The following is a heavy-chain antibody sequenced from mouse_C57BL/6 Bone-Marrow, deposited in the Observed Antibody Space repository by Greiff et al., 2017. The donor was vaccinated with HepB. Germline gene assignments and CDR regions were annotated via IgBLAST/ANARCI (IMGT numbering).Heavy chain of an antibody. CDR3: ARGRISNGSSDYYAMDY. D-gene: IGHD1-1*01. CDR1: GYTFTSYG. CDR2: IYPRSGNT. V-gene: IGHV1-81*01. J-gene: IGHJ4*01. Sequence: QVQLQQSGAELARPGASVKLSCKASGYTFTSYGISWVKQSTGQGLEWIGEIYPRSGNTYYTEKFKGQATLTADNTSSTAYMELRSLTSEDSAVYCWARGRISNGSSDYYAMDYWGQGTSVTVSS.